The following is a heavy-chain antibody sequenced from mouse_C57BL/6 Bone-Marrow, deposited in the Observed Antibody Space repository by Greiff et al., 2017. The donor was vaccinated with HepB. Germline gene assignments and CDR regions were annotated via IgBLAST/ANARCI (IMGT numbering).Heavy chain of an antibody. CDR3: ASTTEGDYYAMDY. CDR1: GYTFTSYW. CDR2: INPSSGYT. D-gene: IGHD1-1*01. J-gene: IGHJ4*01. Sequence: QVQLQQSGAELAKPGASVKLSCKASGYTFTSYWMHWVKQRPGQGLEWIGYINPSSGYTKYNQKFKDKATLTADKSSSTAYMQLSSLTYEDSAVYYCASTTEGDYYAMDYWGQGTSVTVSS. V-gene: IGHV1-7*01.